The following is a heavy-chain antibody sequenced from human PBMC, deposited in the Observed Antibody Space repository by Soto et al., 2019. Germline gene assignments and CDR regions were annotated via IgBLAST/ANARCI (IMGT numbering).Heavy chain of an antibody. CDR1: GGSFSTNE. V-gene: IGHV1-69*01. CDR2: IFPYVGTA. D-gene: IGHD6-19*01. Sequence: QVHLEQSGAEVRKPGTSVKLSCKASGGSFSTNEIDWVRQAPGQGLEWMGRIFPYVGTADYAQKFEGRLTIIADESTTTVYMDLSRLTSADTAVYFCARARYSSRWGTFDSWGQGTQVAVSS. CDR3: ARARYSSRWGTFDS. J-gene: IGHJ4*02.